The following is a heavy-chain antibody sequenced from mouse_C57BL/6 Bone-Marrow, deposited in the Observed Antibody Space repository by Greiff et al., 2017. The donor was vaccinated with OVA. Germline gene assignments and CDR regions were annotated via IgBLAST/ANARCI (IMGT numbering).Heavy chain of an antibody. J-gene: IGHJ3*01. V-gene: IGHV1-81*01. CDR2: IYPRSGNT. D-gene: IGHD2-5*01. CDR3: ARRRDYSKGFAY. Sequence: QVQLQQSGAELARPGASVKLSCKASGYTFTSYGISWVKQRTGQGLEWIGEIYPRSGNTYYNEKFKGKATLTADKSSSTAYMELRSLTSEDSAVYFCARRRDYSKGFAYWGQGTLVTVSA. CDR1: GYTFTSYG.